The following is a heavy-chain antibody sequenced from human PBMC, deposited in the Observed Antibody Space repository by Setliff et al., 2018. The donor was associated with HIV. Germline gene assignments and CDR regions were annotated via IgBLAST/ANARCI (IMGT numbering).Heavy chain of an antibody. Sequence: SGKGLEWIGYISYSGSPYYSPSLKSRLNLSVDTSKNQFSLRLTAVTAADSAMYYCARLLTAVRGYYYGFDVWGQGTTVTVSS. V-gene: IGHV4-30-4*01. J-gene: IGHJ6*02. CDR3: ARLLTAVRGYYYGFDV. CDR2: ISYSGSP. D-gene: IGHD2-21*01.